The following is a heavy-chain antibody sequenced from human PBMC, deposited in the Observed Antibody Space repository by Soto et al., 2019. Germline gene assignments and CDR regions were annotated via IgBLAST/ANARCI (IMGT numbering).Heavy chain of an antibody. D-gene: IGHD3-22*01. V-gene: IGHV3-30-3*01. Sequence: QVQLVESGGGVVQPGRSLRLSCAASGFTFSNYAMHWVRQAPGKGLEWVAVISYDGSNKYYADSVKDRFTISRDNSKNTLYLQMNSLRAEDTAVYYCARGLYYDSSGYWAPWGQGTMVTVSS. CDR2: ISYDGSNK. CDR3: ARGLYYDSSGYWAP. CDR1: GFTFSNYA. J-gene: IGHJ3*01.